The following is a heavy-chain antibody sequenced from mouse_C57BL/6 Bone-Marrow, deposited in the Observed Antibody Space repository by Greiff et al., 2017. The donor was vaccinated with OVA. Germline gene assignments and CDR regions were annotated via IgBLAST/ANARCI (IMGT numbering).Heavy chain of an antibody. Sequence: VQLKESGAELVRPGASVKLSCTASGFNIKDDYMHWVKQRPEQGLEWIGWIDPENGDTEYASKFQGKATITADTSSNTAYLQLSSLTSEDTAVYYCRRTGTSFAYWGQGTLVTVSA. CDR3: RRTGTSFAY. CDR2: IDPENGDT. J-gene: IGHJ3*01. D-gene: IGHD4-1*01. CDR1: GFNIKDDY. V-gene: IGHV14-4*01.